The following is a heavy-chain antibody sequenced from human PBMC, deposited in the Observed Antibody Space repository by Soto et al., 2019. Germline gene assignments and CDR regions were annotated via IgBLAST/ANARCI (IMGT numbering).Heavy chain of an antibody. CDR3: AKDIRYSYGENWFDP. J-gene: IGHJ5*02. CDR2: ISGSGGST. Sequence: PGGSLRLSCAASGFTFSSYAMSWVRQAPGKGLEWVSAISGSGGSTYYADSVKGRFTISRDNSKNTLYLQMNSLRAEDTAVYYCAKDIRYSYGENWFDPWGQGTLVTVSS. D-gene: IGHD5-18*01. V-gene: IGHV3-23*01. CDR1: GFTFSSYA.